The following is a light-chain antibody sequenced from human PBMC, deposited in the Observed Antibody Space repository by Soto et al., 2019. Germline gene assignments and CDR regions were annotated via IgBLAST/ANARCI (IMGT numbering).Light chain of an antibody. V-gene: IGLV2-14*01. CDR1: SSDVGGYNY. Sequence: QSALTQPASVSGSPGQSITISCTGTSSDVGGYNYVSWYQQHPGKAPKLMIYEVSNRPSRVSNRFSGSKSGNTASLTISGLQAEDEADYFCSSYTSTSTLHYVFGTGTKVTVL. CDR2: EVS. CDR3: SSYTSTSTLHYV. J-gene: IGLJ1*01.